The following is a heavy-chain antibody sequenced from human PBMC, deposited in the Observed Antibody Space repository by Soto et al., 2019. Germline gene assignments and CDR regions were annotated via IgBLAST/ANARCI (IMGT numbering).Heavy chain of an antibody. V-gene: IGHV1-2*02. CDR1: GCTFTGYF. CDR3: ARDAISVMTPYFDY. CDR2: INLNSGAT. D-gene: IGHD2-21*02. Sequence: SVKFSCKASGCTFTGYFLHWVRQAPGQGLEWMGWINLNSGATTYAQKFQGRVTMTRATSISTASMDLSSLRSDETAVYYCARDAISVMTPYFDYWGQGTLVTVSS. J-gene: IGHJ4*02.